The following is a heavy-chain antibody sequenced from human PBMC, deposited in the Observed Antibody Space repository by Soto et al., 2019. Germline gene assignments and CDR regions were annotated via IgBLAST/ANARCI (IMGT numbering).Heavy chain of an antibody. CDR3: ARENWHFDY. CDR2: VNPINGNT. J-gene: IGHJ4*02. V-gene: IGHV1-2*02. Sequence: QVQLVQSGAEVKKPGASVKVSCKTSGYSFSEFRMHWVRQAPGQGLEWMGWVNPINGNTNYAQDFQGRVTMTRDASTKTVDMDLSSLTSDDTSTVYCARENWHFDYWGQGTLITVSS. CDR1: GYSFSEFR.